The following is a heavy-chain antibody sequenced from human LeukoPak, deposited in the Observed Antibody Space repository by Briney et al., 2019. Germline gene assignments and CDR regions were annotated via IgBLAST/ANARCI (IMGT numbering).Heavy chain of an antibody. J-gene: IGHJ4*02. CDR2: VDPEDDET. D-gene: IGHD3-10*01. CDR3: ATVSGSGSYYNHFDY. CDR1: GYTFTGYY. V-gene: IGHV1-69-2*01. Sequence: ASVKVSCKASGYTFTGYYMHWVQQAPGKGLEWMGLVDPEDDETLYAERFQGRVTITADTSSDTAYMELSSLRSEDTAVYYCATVSGSGSYYNHFDYWGQGTLVTVSS.